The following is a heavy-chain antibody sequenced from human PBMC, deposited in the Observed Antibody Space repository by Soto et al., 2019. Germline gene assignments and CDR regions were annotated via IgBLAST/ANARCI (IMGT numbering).Heavy chain of an antibody. D-gene: IGHD3-10*01. CDR2: ISAYNGNT. CDR1: GYTFTSYG. CDR3: ASSYLYYYGSGNTNYYGMDV. Sequence: QVQLVQSGAEVKKPGASVKVSCKASGYTFTSYGISWVRQAPGQGLEWMGWISAYNGNTNYAQKLQGRVTMTTDTSTSTAYMELRSLRSDDTAVYYCASSYLYYYGSGNTNYYGMDVWGQGTTVTVSS. V-gene: IGHV1-18*01. J-gene: IGHJ6*02.